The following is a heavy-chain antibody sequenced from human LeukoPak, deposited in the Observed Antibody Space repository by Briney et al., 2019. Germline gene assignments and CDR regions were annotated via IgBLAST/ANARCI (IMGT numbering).Heavy chain of an antibody. CDR1: GFAFSNYW. J-gene: IGHJ4*02. CDR2: IKRDGNDR. CDR3: ARALYTSGWYPDYFDY. V-gene: IGHV3-7*01. D-gene: IGHD6-19*01. Sequence: GGSLRLSCAASGFAFSNYWMSWVRQAPGKGREWVANIKRDGNDRYYVDSVKGRFTISRDNAENSLYLEVNSLRAEDTAVYYCARALYTSGWYPDYFDYWGQGTLVTVSS.